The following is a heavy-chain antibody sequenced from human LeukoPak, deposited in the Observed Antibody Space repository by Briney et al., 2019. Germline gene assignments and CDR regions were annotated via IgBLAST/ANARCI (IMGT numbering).Heavy chain of an antibody. V-gene: IGHV3-30*18. CDR3: AKDQPYFDY. CDR2: ISYDGSNK. J-gene: IGHJ4*02. CDR1: GFTFSSYG. Sequence: GSLRLSCAASGFTFSSYGMHWVRQAPGKGLEWVAVISYDGSNKYYADSVKGRFTICRDNSKNTLYLQMNSLRAEDTAVYYCAKDQPYFDYWGQGTLVTVSS.